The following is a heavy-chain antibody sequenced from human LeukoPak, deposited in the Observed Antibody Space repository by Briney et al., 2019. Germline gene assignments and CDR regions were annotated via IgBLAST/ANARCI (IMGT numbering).Heavy chain of an antibody. CDR3: ARDREAYGSGLHYYYYMDV. D-gene: IGHD3-10*01. CDR1: GRSISSGNYH. V-gene: IGHV4-30-4*08. J-gene: IGHJ6*03. CDR2: IYYSGNT. Sequence: SSETLSLTCTISGRSISSGNYHWSWIRQPPGKGLEWIGYIYYSGNTYYNPSLKSRVTISVDTSKNQFSLKLRSLTAADTAVYYCARDREAYGSGLHYYYYMDVWGKGTTVTVSS.